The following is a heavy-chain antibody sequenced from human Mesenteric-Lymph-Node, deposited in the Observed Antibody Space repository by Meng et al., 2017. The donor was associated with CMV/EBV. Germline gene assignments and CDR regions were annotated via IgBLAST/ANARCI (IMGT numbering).Heavy chain of an antibody. CDR2: INHSGST. D-gene: IGHD3-3*01. CDR3: ARGKYYDFWSGYVRNYGMDV. J-gene: IGHJ6*02. V-gene: IGHV4-34*01. CDR1: GGSISNYY. Sequence: SETLSLTCAVSGGSISNYYWSWIRQPPGNGLEWIGEINHSGSTNYNPSLKSRVTISVDTSKNQFSLKLSSVTAADTAVYYCARGKYYDFWSGYVRNYGMDVWGQGTTVTVSS.